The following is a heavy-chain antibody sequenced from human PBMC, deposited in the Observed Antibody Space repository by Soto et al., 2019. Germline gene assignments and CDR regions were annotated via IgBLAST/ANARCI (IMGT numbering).Heavy chain of an antibody. J-gene: IGHJ3*02. CDR3: VRAQKTIVLAFDI. D-gene: IGHD1-26*01. CDR1: GDSISSGDYY. CDR2: INYSGST. Sequence: PSETLSLTCTVSGDSISSGDYYWSWIRQPPGKGLEWLGYINYSGSTYYNPSLKSRVIISLDASRTQFFLNLTSVTAADTAVYYCVRAQKTIVLAFDIWGQGTMVTVSS. V-gene: IGHV4-30-4*01.